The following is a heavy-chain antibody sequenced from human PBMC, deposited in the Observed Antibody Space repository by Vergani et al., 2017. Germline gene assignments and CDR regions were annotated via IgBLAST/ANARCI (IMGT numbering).Heavy chain of an antibody. J-gene: IGHJ4*02. Sequence: EVQLLESGGSLKQPGGSVRLSCAASGFTFSTYAMHWVRQAPGKGLEWVSALTGGGGSTYYNPSLKSRVTISVDTSKNQFSLKLSSVTAADTAVYYCASMTTALLFGYWGQGTLVTVSS. D-gene: IGHD4-11*01. V-gene: IGHV3-23*02. CDR3: ASMTTALLFGY. CDR2: LTGGGGST. CDR1: GFTFSTYA.